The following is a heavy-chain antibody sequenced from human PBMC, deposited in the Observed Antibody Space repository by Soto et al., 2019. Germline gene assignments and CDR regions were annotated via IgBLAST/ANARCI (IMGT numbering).Heavy chain of an antibody. J-gene: IGHJ4*02. CDR3: ARSSGWNYFDY. D-gene: IGHD6-19*01. V-gene: IGHV4-31*03. CDR2: IYYSGST. CDR1: GGSISSSSYY. Sequence: SETLSLTCTVSGGSISSSSYYWGWIRQHPGKGLEWIGYIYYSGSTYYNPSLKSRVTISVDTSKNQFSLKLSSVTAADTAVYYCARSSGWNYFDYWGRGTLVTVSS.